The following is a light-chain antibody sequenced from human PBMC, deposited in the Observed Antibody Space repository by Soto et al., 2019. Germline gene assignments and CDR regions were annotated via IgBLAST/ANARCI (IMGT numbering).Light chain of an antibody. J-gene: IGKJ4*01. CDR3: QQYANLPLT. Sequence: MQLTQTTTSLSARVGDRVTITCRASQDSSNFLHWYQQKPGKAPKLLIYDASNLETGVPSRFSGGGSGTYFTFTINSLQPEDVATYYCQQYANLPLTFGGGTMGDIK. CDR1: QDSSNF. CDR2: DAS. V-gene: IGKV1-33*01.